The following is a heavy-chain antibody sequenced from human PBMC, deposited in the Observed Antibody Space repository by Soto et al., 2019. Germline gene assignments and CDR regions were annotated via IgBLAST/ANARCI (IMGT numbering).Heavy chain of an antibody. CDR3: ARSPTDENWFDP. V-gene: IGHV4-30-2*01. CDR1: GGSISSGGYS. CDR2: SYHSGST. D-gene: IGHD4-4*01. Sequence: PSETLSLTCAVSGGSISSGGYSWSWIRQPPGKGLAWIGYSYHSGSTYYNPSLKSRVTISVDRSKNQFSLKLSSVTAAETAVYYCARSPTDENWFDPWGQGTLVTVSS. J-gene: IGHJ5*02.